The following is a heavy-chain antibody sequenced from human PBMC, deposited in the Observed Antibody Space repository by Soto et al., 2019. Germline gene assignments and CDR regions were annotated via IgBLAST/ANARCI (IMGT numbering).Heavy chain of an antibody. J-gene: IGHJ6*01. CDR2: INPETGAT. Sequence: QVQLVQSGADVKTPGASVRVSCKASGYTFTGYYVHWVREAPGQGLEWMGWINPETGATSYAQKFQGRVTLSRDTSINTAYLELSNLTFDDAAVYFCARERYQVISDGMDVW. D-gene: IGHD2-2*01. CDR1: GYTFTGYY. V-gene: IGHV1-2*02. CDR3: ARERYQVISDGMDV.